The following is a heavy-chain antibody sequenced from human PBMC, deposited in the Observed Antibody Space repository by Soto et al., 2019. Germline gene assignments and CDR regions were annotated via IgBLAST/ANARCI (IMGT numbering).Heavy chain of an antibody. CDR2: ISGSGGST. CDR1: GFTFSSYA. D-gene: IGHD3-3*02. V-gene: IGHV3-23*01. Sequence: GGSLRLSCAASGFTFSSYAMSWVRQAPGKGLEWVSAISGSGGSTYYADSVKGRFTISRDNSKNTLYLQMNSLRAEDTAVYYCAKDMGLNIFGVVTRYYYYGMDVWGQGTTVTVSS. J-gene: IGHJ6*02. CDR3: AKDMGLNIFGVVTRYYYYGMDV.